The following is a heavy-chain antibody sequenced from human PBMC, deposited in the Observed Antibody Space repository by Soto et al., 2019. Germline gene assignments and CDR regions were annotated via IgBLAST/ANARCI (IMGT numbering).Heavy chain of an antibody. V-gene: IGHV3-23*01. CDR2: ISGSGGST. CDR3: AKCLQGATYVAPFDY. Sequence: GGSLRLSCAASGFTFSSYAMSWVRQAPGKGLEWVSAISGSGGSTYYADSVKGRFTISIDNSKNTLYLQMNSLRAEDTAVYYCAKCLQGATYVAPFDYWGQGTLVTVSS. CDR1: GFTFSSYA. J-gene: IGHJ4*02. D-gene: IGHD1-26*01.